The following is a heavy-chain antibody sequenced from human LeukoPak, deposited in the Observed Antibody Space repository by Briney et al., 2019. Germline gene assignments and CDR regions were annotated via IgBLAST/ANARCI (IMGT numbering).Heavy chain of an antibody. CDR2: IYYSGYT. J-gene: IGHJ4*02. CDR3: ARVQRTYYYDSSGYYSQDYYFDY. V-gene: IGHV4-39*07. Sequence: SETPSLTCTVSGGSISSSGYYWGWIRQPPGKGLEWIGSIYYSGYTYYNPSLKSRVTISVDTSKNQFSLKLSSVTAADTAVYYCARVQRTYYYDSSGYYSQDYYFDYWGQGTLVTVSS. D-gene: IGHD3-22*01. CDR1: GGSISSSGYY.